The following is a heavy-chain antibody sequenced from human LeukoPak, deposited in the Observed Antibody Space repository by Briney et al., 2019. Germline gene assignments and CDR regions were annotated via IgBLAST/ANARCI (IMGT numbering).Heavy chain of an antibody. V-gene: IGHV4-30-2*01. D-gene: IGHD3-9*01. Sequence: PSETLSLTCAVYGGSLSGYYWSWIRQPPGKGLEWIGYIYHSGSTYYNPSLKSRVTISLDRSRNQFSLKLSSVTAADTAVYYCARTYYDILTGYYFDPWGQGTLVTVSS. J-gene: IGHJ5*02. CDR2: IYHSGST. CDR1: GGSLSGYY. CDR3: ARTYYDILTGYYFDP.